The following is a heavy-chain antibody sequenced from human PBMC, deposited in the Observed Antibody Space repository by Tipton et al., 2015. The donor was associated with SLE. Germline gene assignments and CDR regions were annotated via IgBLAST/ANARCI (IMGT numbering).Heavy chain of an antibody. Sequence: TLSLTCTASGGSISSGGYYWSWIRQHPGKGLEWIGYIYYSGSTYYNPSLKSRVTISVDTSKNQFSLKLSSVTAADTAVYYCARGRSSSPPYYYYMDVWGKGTTVTVSS. D-gene: IGHD6-13*01. V-gene: IGHV4-31*03. CDR3: ARGRSSSPPYYYYMDV. J-gene: IGHJ6*03. CDR1: GGSISSGGYY. CDR2: IYYSGST.